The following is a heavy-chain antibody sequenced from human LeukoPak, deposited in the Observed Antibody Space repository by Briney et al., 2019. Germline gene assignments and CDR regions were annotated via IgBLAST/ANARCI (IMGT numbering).Heavy chain of an antibody. D-gene: IGHD3-10*01. J-gene: IGHJ3*02. CDR3: ARWGESTPLRVRAFDI. CDR1: AGSISSYY. Sequence: NPSETLSLTCTVSAGSISSYYWNWIRQPPGKGLEWIGFGHYSGHTDYNPSLRSRVSISVETSKNQFSLKLNSVTAADTAVYFCARWGESTPLRVRAFDIWGQGTMVTVSS. V-gene: IGHV4-59*01. CDR2: GHYSGHT.